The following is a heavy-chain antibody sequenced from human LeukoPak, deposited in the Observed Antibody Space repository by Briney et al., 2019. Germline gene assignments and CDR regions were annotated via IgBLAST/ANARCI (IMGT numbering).Heavy chain of an antibody. J-gene: IGHJ4*02. V-gene: IGHV4-39*07. D-gene: IGHD3-10*01. CDR1: GGSVSSSHY. CDR2: IYYGGST. Sequence: SETLSLTCTVSGGSVSSSHYWDWIRQPPGKGLEWIGSIYYGGSTYYNASLRSRVTTSVDTSKNQFSLKLSSVTAADTAVYYCARDPGGELGYWGQGTLVTVSS. CDR3: ARDPGGELGY.